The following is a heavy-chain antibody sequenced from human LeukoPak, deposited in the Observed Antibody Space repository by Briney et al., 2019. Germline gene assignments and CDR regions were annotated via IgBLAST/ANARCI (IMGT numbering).Heavy chain of an antibody. D-gene: IGHD3-10*01. CDR2: IYYSGST. V-gene: IGHV4-59*01. J-gene: IGHJ6*03. CDR3: ARAFGRSAPAGYYYYMDV. CDR1: GGSIINYY. Sequence: SETLSLTCTVSGGSIINYYWSWIRQPPGTGLEWIGYIYYSGSTNYSPSLKSRVTISVDTSKNQFSLKLSSVTAADTAVYYCARAFGRSAPAGYYYYMDVWGKGTTVTVSS.